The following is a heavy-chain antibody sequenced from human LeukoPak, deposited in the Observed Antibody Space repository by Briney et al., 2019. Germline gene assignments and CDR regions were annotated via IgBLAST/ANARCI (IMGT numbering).Heavy chain of an antibody. CDR1: GFTFSSYG. Sequence: PGRSLRLSCAASGFTFSSYGMHWVRQAPGKGLEWVALIWYDGSNKYYSDSVKGRFTISRDNSKNTLHLQMNSLRAEDTAVYYCARDPGGSYLDYFDYWGQGTLVTVSS. J-gene: IGHJ4*02. D-gene: IGHD1-26*01. V-gene: IGHV3-33*01. CDR3: ARDPGGSYLDYFDY. CDR2: IWYDGSNK.